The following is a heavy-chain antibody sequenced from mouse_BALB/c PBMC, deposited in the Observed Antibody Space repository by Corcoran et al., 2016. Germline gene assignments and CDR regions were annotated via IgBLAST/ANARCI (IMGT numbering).Heavy chain of an antibody. J-gene: IGHJ2*01. CDR2: INPYNGGT. CDR3: ARNYRYAVDY. CDR1: GYSFTGFT. Sequence: EVKLQQSGPELVKPGSSMTISCKASGYSFTGFTVYWVKQSHGLNLEWIGLINPYNGGTSYNQKFKGKATLTVYKSSSTAYMELLSLTSEDSAVYYCARNYRYAVDYWGQGTTLTVSS. D-gene: IGHD2-14*01. V-gene: IGHV1-18*01.